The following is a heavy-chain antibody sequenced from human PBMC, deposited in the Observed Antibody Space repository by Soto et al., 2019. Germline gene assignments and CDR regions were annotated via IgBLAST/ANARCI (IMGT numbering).Heavy chain of an antibody. V-gene: IGHV5-51*01. Sequence: PGESLKLSCETSGFTFTNYWIVWVRQVPGKGLEWMGLIYPADSDTRYNPSFQGQVTISADTSTNTAFLHWSSLSASDSATYFCARTGRSGLRWLDFFDPWGQGTLVTVSS. CDR2: IYPADSDT. J-gene: IGHJ5*02. CDR1: GFTFTNYW. D-gene: IGHD4-17*01. CDR3: ARTGRSGLRWLDFFDP.